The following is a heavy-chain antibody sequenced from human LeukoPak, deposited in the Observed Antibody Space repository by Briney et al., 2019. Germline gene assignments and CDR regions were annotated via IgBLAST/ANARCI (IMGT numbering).Heavy chain of an antibody. D-gene: IGHD6-13*01. CDR1: GFTFSSYS. J-gene: IGHJ5*02. CDR2: IISSSSYI. V-gene: IGHV3-21*01. CDR3: ARTHSSSWYGNWFDP. Sequence: GGSLRLSCAASGFTFSSYSMNWVRQPPGKGLEWVASIISSSSYIYYADSVKGRFTISRDNAKNSLYLQMNSLRAEDTAVYYCARTHSSSWYGNWFDPWGQGTLVTVSS.